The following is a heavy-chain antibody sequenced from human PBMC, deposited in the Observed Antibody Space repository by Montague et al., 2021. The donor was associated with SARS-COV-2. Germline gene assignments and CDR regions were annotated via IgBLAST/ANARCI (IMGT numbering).Heavy chain of an antibody. CDR3: AKGTDTGNSYYALDV. J-gene: IGHJ6*02. CDR1: GFTFSGIA. V-gene: IGHV3-23*01. CDR2: LSASGGTT. Sequence: SLRLSCAASGFTFSGIAMSWVRQAPGKGLEWVSALSASGGTTNXXXSXXXRFTISRDNLKNTLFLQMNSLRAEDTATYYCAKGTDTGNSYYALDVWGQGTRVTVSS.